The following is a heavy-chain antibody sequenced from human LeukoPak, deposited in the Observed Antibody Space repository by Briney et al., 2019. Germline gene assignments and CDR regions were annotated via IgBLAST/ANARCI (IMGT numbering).Heavy chain of an antibody. V-gene: IGHV1-18*01. J-gene: IGHJ3*02. Sequence: ALVKVSCKASGYTFTSYGISWVRQAPGQGLEWMGWISAYNGNTNYAQKLQGRVTMTTDTSTSTAYMEQRSLRSDDTAVYYCARDGYCSSTSCNDAFDIWGQGTMVTVSS. D-gene: IGHD2-2*01. CDR1: GYTFTSYG. CDR2: ISAYNGNT. CDR3: ARDGYCSSTSCNDAFDI.